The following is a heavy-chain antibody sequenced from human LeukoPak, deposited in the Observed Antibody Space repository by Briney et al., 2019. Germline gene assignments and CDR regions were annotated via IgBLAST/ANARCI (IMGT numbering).Heavy chain of an antibody. D-gene: IGHD3-22*01. Sequence: GGSLRLSCAASGFTFSSYAMSWVRQAPGKGLEWVSAISGSGGSTYYADSVKSRFTISRDNSKNTLYLQMNSLRAEDTAVYYCLYYYDSSGYPYFDYWGQGTLVTVSS. CDR2: ISGSGGST. J-gene: IGHJ4*02. CDR3: LYYYDSSGYPYFDY. CDR1: GFTFSSYA. V-gene: IGHV3-23*01.